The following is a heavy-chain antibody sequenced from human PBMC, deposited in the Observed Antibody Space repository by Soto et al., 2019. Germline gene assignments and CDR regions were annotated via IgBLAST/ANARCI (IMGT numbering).Heavy chain of an antibody. Sequence: ASVKVSCKASGYTFTSYGISWVRQAPGQGLEWMGWISAYNGNTNYAQKLQGRVTMTTDTSTSTAYMELRSLRSDDTAVYYCARRTTVTTASSTGTFDIWGQGTMVTVSS. V-gene: IGHV1-18*01. CDR3: ARRTTVTTASSTGTFDI. J-gene: IGHJ3*02. CDR2: ISAYNGNT. D-gene: IGHD4-17*01. CDR1: GYTFTSYG.